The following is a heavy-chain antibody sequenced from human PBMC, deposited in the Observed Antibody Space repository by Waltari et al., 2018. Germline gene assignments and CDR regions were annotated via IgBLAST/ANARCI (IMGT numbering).Heavy chain of an antibody. CDR2: FDRGDGQT. Sequence: QVQVVQSGAEAVKPGASAKVPCQVSEHTHVGFSIHWVRQPPGKGLEWIGRFDRGDGQTTSAPKFLGRLTMTEDTSTDTAYMELSSLRSEDTAVYYCHLLGRDIVLAGATPSYYSYMDVWGRGTSVTVSS. CDR3: HLLGRDIVLAGATPSYYSYMDV. CDR1: EHTHVGFS. J-gene: IGHJ6*03. V-gene: IGHV1-24*01. D-gene: IGHD2-15*01.